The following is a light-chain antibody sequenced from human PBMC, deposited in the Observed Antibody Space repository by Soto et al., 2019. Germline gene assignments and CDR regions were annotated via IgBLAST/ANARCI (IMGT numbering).Light chain of an antibody. CDR1: QSVSGSY. J-gene: IGKJ4*01. V-gene: IGKV3-20*01. CDR3: QQYGGSPLT. Sequence: IVLTQSPGTLSLSPGERATLSCSASQSVSGSYLAWYQQKPGQAPRLLIYGASTRATGIPDRFSGSGSGTDFTLTISRLEPEDFAVFYCQQYGGSPLTFGGGTKVDIK. CDR2: GAS.